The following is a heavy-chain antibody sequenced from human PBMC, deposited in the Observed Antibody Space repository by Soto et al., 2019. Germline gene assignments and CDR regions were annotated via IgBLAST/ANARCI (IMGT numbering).Heavy chain of an antibody. CDR3: AKDGRRVGPTLNWLDS. Sequence: EVQLMESGGGLVQPGASLRLSCVVSGLSLSGYALSWVRQAPGKGLEWVSAVSGSGGTTYYADSVKGRFTISRDNSKNTLYLQMSGLRVEDTAKYFCAKDGRRVGPTLNWLDSWGQGTQVTVTS. J-gene: IGHJ5*01. CDR1: GLSLSGYA. V-gene: IGHV3-23*01. D-gene: IGHD1-26*01. CDR2: VSGSGGTT.